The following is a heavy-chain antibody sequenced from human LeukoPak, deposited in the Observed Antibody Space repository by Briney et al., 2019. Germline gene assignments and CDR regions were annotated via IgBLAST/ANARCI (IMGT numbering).Heavy chain of an antibody. D-gene: IGHD1-7*01. CDR1: GFTFSDYY. V-gene: IGHV3-11*04. CDR2: ISSSGSTI. Sequence: SGGSLRLSCAASGFTFSDYYMSWIRQAPGKGLEWVSYISSSGSTIYYADSVKGRFTISRDNAKNSLYLQMNSLRAEDTAVYYCASNSELPGAFDIWAKGQWSPSLQ. J-gene: IGHJ3*02. CDR3: ASNSELPGAFDI.